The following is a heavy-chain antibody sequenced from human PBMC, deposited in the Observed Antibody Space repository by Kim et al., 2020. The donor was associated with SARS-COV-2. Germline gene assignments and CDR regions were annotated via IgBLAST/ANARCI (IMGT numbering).Heavy chain of an antibody. CDR1: GYTFTSYA. Sequence: ASVKVSCKASGYTFTSYAMHWVRQAPGQRLEWMGWINAGNGNTKYSQKFQGRVTITRDTSASTAYMELSSLRSEDTAVYYCARDVGTMVRGVITSYFDYWGQGTLVTVSS. CDR3: ARDVGTMVRGVITSYFDY. CDR2: INAGNGNT. J-gene: IGHJ4*02. D-gene: IGHD3-10*01. V-gene: IGHV1-3*01.